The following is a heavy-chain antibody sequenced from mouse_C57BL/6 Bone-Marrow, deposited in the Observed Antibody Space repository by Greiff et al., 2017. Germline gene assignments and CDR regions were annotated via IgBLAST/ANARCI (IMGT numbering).Heavy chain of an antibody. CDR1: GYTFTSYT. Sequence: VQLVESGAELARPGASVKMSCKASGYTFTSYTMHWVKQRPGQGLEWIGYINPSSGYTKYNQKFKDKATLTADKSSSTAYMQLRSLTSEDSAVYYCARGPPTFAYWGQGTLVTVSA. CDR2: INPSSGYT. V-gene: IGHV1-4*01. J-gene: IGHJ3*01. D-gene: IGHD2-10*01. CDR3: ARGPPTFAY.